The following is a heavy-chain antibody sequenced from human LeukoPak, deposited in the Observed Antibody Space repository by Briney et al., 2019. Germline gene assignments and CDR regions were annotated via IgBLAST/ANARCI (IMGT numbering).Heavy chain of an antibody. CDR1: GFIFSTHG. J-gene: IGHJ4*02. CDR2: IRYDGSNT. CDR3: AKDLGWAGGATAIRALDY. Sequence: GGSLRLSCTASGFIFSTHGMHWVRQAPGKGLEWVALIRYDGSNTYYADPVKGRFTISRDNSKNTVYLQLNTLRPEDTAVYYCAKDLGWAGGATAIRALDYWGQGTLVTVSS. V-gene: IGHV3-30*02. D-gene: IGHD2-21*02.